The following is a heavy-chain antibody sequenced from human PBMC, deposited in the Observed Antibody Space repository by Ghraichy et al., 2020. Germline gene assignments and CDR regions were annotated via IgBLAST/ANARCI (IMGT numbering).Heavy chain of an antibody. CDR3: ARDLSASSSAFEY. J-gene: IGHJ4*02. V-gene: IGHV3-33*01. CDR2: LWYDGSNK. CDR1: GFTFSNYG. Sequence: GGSLRLSCAASGFTFSNYGMHWVRQAPGKGLEWVAVLWYDGSNKYYADSVKGRFTISRDNSKNTLYLQMNSLRAEDTAVYYCARDLSASSSAFEYWGQGTLVTVSS. D-gene: IGHD2-2*01.